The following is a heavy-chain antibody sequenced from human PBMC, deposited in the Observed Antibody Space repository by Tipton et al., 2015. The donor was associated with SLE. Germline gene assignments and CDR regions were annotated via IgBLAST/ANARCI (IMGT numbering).Heavy chain of an antibody. CDR3: ARGVATIDGDAFDI. CDR2: IYYSGTT. D-gene: IGHD5-12*01. CDR1: GGSISSSSYY. Sequence: TLSLTCTVSGGSISSSSYYWGWIRQPPGKGLEWIGSIYYSGTTYYHPSLKSRVTISLDTSKNQFSLKVRSVTAADTAVYWCARGVATIDGDAFDIWGQGTMVTVSS. V-gene: IGHV4-39*07. J-gene: IGHJ3*02.